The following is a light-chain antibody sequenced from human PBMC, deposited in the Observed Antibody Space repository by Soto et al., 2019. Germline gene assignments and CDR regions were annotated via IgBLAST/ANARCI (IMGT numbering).Light chain of an antibody. CDR3: CSFAVGAALV. CDR1: SSNVGTYDL. Sequence: QSALTQPASVSASPGQSITISCTGTSSNVGTYDLVSWYQHHPDKAPKLIIYEGTKRPSGISSRFSGSKSGNTASLTISGLQAEDDADYYCCSFAVGAALVFGVGTQLTVL. V-gene: IGLV2-23*01. CDR2: EGT. J-gene: IGLJ2*01.